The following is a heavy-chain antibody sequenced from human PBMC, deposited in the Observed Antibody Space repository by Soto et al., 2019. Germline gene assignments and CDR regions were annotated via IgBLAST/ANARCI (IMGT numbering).Heavy chain of an antibody. Sequence: SETLSLTCTVSDGSVSSSNYCWAWIRQPPGKGLEGVGRFCGSGDTNYNPSLKSRVTISVDTSKNQCSLKLSSVTAADTAVYYCVSRLVTIFGVVTRDDAFDICGQGTMVTVSS. CDR1: DGSVSSSNYC. J-gene: IGHJ3*02. CDR2: FCGSGDT. CDR3: VSRLVTIFGVVTRDDAFDI. V-gene: IGHV4-39*01. D-gene: IGHD3-3*01.